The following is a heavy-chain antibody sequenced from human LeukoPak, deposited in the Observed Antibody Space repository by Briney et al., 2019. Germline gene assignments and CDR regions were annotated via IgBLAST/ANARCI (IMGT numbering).Heavy chain of an antibody. J-gene: IGHJ5*02. CDR1: GGSISSSSYY. CDR2: IYYSGST. D-gene: IGHD4-17*01. Sequence: SETLSLTCTVSGGSISSSSYYWGWIRQPPGKGLEWIGSIYYSGSTYYNPSLKSRVTISVDTSKNQFSLKLSSVTAADTAVYYCAREASMTTPFNWFDPWGQGTLVTVSS. CDR3: AREASMTTPFNWFDP. V-gene: IGHV4-39*07.